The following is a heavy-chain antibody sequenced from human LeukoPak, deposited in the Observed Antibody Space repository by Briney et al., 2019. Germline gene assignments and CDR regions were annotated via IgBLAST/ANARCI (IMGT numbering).Heavy chain of an antibody. V-gene: IGHV5-51*01. CDR3: ARSLPGSTWSIYFDS. Sequence: GESLKISCKASGYTFSRTYWIGWVRQMPGRGLEWVGLIYPHDSNTRYSPSFQGQVTVLVDKSISTAYLQWSSLEASDTAMYFCARSLPGSTWSIYFDSWGQGTLVTVSS. D-gene: IGHD6-13*01. J-gene: IGHJ4*02. CDR2: IYPHDSNT. CDR1: GYTFSRTYW.